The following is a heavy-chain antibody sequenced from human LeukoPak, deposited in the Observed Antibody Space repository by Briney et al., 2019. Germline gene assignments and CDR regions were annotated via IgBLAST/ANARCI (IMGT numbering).Heavy chain of an antibody. D-gene: IGHD5-24*01. J-gene: IGHJ4*02. CDR1: AGSLSNYD. V-gene: IGHV4-4*07. CDR3: ASCRLHDEIIEYSSVY. Sequence: PSETLSLTCTVYAGSLSNYDWSWLGQPAGKGLEWIGRIFTSGSTNYNPSLKSRVTMSVEKSKNQFSLRLSALAAAETGVYCCASCRLHDEIIEYSSVYWGQGTLVSVSS. CDR2: IFTSGST.